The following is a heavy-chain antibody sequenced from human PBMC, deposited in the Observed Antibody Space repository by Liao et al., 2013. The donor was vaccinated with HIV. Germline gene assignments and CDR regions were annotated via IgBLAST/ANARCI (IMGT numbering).Heavy chain of an antibody. V-gene: IGHV4-59*12. Sequence: QVQLQESGPGLVKPSETLSLTCTVSGGSISSYYWSWIRQPPGKGLEWIGYIYYSGSSNYNPSLKSRVTISVDTSKNQFSLKLSSVTAADTAVYYCARGRREQWLGTRFDDWGQGTLVTVYS. CDR2: IYYSGSS. CDR3: ARGRREQWLGTRFDD. CDR1: GGSISSYY. D-gene: IGHD6-19*01. J-gene: IGHJ4*02.